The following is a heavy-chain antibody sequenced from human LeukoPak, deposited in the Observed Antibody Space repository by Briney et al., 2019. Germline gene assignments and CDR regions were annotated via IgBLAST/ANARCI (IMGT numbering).Heavy chain of an antibody. Sequence: GGSLRLSCAASGFTFSSYNMNWVRQAPGKGLEWISYITTGSSTIYYADSVKGRFTISRDNAKNSLYLQMNSLRAEDTAVYYCARDRIEQQRTLGRSTNYYYYYYMDVWGKGTTVTVSS. V-gene: IGHV3-48*01. CDR3: ARDRIEQQRTLGRSTNYYYYYYMDV. D-gene: IGHD6-13*01. CDR2: ITTGSSTI. J-gene: IGHJ6*03. CDR1: GFTFSSYN.